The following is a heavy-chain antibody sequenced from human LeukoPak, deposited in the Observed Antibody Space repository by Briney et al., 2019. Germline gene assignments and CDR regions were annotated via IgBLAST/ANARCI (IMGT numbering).Heavy chain of an antibody. D-gene: IGHD3-16*01. CDR1: GDSISSNEW. Sequence: KPSETLSLTCSVSGDSISSNEWWSWVRQPPGKGLEWIGEVFHSGSTNFNPSLKSRVTISIDKSKNQFSLEVTSVTAADTAVYYCARGANWGRSLGYWGQGTLVTVSS. CDR2: VFHSGST. V-gene: IGHV4-4*02. J-gene: IGHJ4*02. CDR3: ARGANWGRSLGY.